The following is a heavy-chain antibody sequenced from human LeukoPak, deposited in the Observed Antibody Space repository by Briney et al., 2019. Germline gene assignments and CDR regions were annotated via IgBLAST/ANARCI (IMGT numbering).Heavy chain of an antibody. D-gene: IGHD4-11*01. Sequence: GGSLRLSCAASGFTFSSYSMNWVRQAPGKGLEWVSSISSSSSYIYYADSVKGRFTISRDNAKNSLYLQMNSLRAEDTAVYYCARSDGYDYRGFDYWGQGTLVTVSS. J-gene: IGHJ4*02. V-gene: IGHV3-21*01. CDR2: ISSSSSYI. CDR3: ARSDGYDYRGFDY. CDR1: GFTFSSYS.